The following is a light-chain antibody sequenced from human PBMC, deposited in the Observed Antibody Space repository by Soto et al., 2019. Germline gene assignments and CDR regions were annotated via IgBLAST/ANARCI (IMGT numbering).Light chain of an antibody. CDR3: QQTYSTPRT. CDR2: AAS. V-gene: IGKV1-39*01. CDR1: QSISSY. Sequence: DIQMTQSPSSLSASVGDRVTLTYRASQSISSYLNWYQQEPGKAPKLLIYAASTLQRGVPSKYTVSGSGTDFTLTISSLQPEDFATYYCQQTYSTPRTFGQGTKVEIK. J-gene: IGKJ1*01.